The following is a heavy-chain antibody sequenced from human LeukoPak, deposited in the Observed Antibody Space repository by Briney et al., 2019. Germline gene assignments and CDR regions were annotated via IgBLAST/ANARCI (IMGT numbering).Heavy chain of an antibody. V-gene: IGHV1-2*02. CDR3: AREDTRGSSAFDI. Sequence: ASVKVSCKASGYPFTDYYMHWVRQAPGQGLEWMGWINPNSRDTNYAQNFQGRVTMTRDTSISTAYMDLSRLRSDDTAVYYCAREDTRGSSAFDIWGQGTMVTVSS. CDR1: GYPFTDYY. CDR2: INPNSRDT. J-gene: IGHJ3*02. D-gene: IGHD5-18*01.